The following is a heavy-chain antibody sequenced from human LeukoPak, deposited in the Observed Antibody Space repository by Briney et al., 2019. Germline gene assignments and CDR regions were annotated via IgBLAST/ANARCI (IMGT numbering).Heavy chain of an antibody. V-gene: IGHV3-21*01. CDR2: ISSSSTYI. Sequence: PGGSLRLSCAASGFTFSSYSMNWVRQAPGKGLEWVSSISSSSTYIYYADSLKGRFTISRDNAKNSLYLQMNSLGAEDTAVYYCARDNSVWGSFRFHFDYWGQGALVTVSS. J-gene: IGHJ4*02. CDR3: ARDNSVWGSFRFHFDY. D-gene: IGHD3-16*02. CDR1: GFTFSSYS.